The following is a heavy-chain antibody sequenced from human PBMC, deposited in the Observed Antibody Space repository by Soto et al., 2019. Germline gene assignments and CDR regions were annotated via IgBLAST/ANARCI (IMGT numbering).Heavy chain of an antibody. CDR2: IYNSGST. J-gene: IGHJ4*02. D-gene: IGHD1-7*01. V-gene: IGHV4-59*12. Sequence: PSETLSLTCTVSGGSISSYYWSWIRQPPGKGLEWIGYIYNSGSTNYNPSLKSRVTISVERSKNQLSLKLITVTAADTAVYYCARRAGTTRSFDYWGQGTLVYVSS. CDR1: GGSISSYY. CDR3: ARRAGTTRSFDY.